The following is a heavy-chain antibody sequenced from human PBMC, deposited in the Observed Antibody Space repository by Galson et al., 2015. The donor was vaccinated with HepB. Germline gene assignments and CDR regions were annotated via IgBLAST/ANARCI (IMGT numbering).Heavy chain of an antibody. D-gene: IGHD6-6*01. CDR2: ISSSSSYI. CDR1: GFTFSSYS. V-gene: IGHV3-21*01. CDR3: ARTAKGYSSSLGY. Sequence: LRLSCAASGFTFSSYSMNWVRQAPGKGLEWVSSISSSSSYIYYADSVKGRFTISRDNAKNSLYLQMNSLRAEDTAVYYCARTAKGYSSSLGYWGQGTLVTVSS. J-gene: IGHJ4*02.